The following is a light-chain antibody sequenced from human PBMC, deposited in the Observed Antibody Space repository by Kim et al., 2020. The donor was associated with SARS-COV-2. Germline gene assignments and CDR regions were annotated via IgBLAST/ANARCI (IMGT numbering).Light chain of an antibody. CDR3: GSDTGLVTPV. V-gene: IGLV2-14*03. Sequence: GQRITISCSGSSSNVGSYTEISWHQQHAGAPPNLMICDDRQRPGVPADCFAGTTCGYTAPPISGRLQAEDEAYYCAGSDTGLVTPVFGRGTQLTVL. CDR2: DDR. J-gene: IGLJ2*01. CDR1: SSNVGSYTE.